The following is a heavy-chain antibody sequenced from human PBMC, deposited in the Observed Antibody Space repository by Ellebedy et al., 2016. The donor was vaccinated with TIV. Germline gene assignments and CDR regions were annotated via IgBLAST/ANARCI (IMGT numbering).Heavy chain of an antibody. CDR1: GFTFSSYA. J-gene: IGHJ4*02. V-gene: IGHV3-23*01. CDR3: AKGTYDSSGSFDY. Sequence: GESLKISCAASGFTFSSYAMSWVRQAPGKGLEWVSAISGSGGSTYYADSVKGRFTISRDNSKNTLYLQMNSLRAEDTAVYYCAKGTYDSSGSFDYWGQGTLVTVSS. D-gene: IGHD3-22*01. CDR2: ISGSGGST.